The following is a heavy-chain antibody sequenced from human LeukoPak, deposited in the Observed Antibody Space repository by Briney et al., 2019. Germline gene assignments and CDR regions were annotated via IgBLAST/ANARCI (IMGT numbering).Heavy chain of an antibody. J-gene: IGHJ4*02. V-gene: IGHV3-74*01. CDR1: GFTFSNYW. D-gene: IGHD2-2*01. Sequence: GGSLRLSCAASGFTFSNYWMHWVRQAPGKGLVWVSRIKRDGSSTNYADSVRGRFTISRDNAKSTLYLQMNSLRAEDTAVYYCASSTQISKYADYWGQGALVTVSS. CDR2: IKRDGSST. CDR3: ASSTQISKYADY.